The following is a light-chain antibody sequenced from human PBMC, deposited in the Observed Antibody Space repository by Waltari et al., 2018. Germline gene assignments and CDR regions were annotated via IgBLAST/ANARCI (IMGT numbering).Light chain of an antibody. J-gene: IGLJ2*01. CDR2: SND. CDR3: ATWDDSQNGRV. Sequence: QSVLTPPPSASGTPGHTVTISCSGNGSIIKSTTVNWYQQLPGTAPKLLIYSNDQRPLGVPDRFSGSKSGTSASLAIIGLQSEDEADYYCATWDDSQNGRVFGGGTKLTVL. V-gene: IGLV1-44*01. CDR1: GSIIKSTT.